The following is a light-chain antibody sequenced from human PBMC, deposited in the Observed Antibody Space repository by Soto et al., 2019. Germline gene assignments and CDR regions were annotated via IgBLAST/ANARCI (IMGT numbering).Light chain of an antibody. CDR3: QQYNTS. CDR2: KAS. V-gene: IGKV1-5*03. CDR1: QSINSW. Sequence: DIQMTQSPSTLSASVGDRVTITCRASQSINSWLAWYQQKPGKAPKLLIYKASSLESGVPSRFSGSRSGTEFTLTISSLQPDDFATYYCQQYNTSFGHGTKVDIK. J-gene: IGKJ3*01.